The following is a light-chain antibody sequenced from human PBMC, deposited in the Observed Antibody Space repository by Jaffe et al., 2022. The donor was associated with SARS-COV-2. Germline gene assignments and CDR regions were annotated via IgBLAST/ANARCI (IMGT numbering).Light chain of an antibody. CDR2: GNN. V-gene: IGLV1-40*01. J-gene: IGLJ3*02. CDR3: QSHDESLRGSV. CDR1: SSNIGAGSD. Sequence: QSVLTQPPSVSGAPGQRVTISCAGSSSNIGAGSDVHWYQQLPGAAPKVLIYGNNYRPSGVPDRFSGSRSGTSASLAITGLQPEDEAHYYCQSHDESLRGSVFGGGTYLTVL.